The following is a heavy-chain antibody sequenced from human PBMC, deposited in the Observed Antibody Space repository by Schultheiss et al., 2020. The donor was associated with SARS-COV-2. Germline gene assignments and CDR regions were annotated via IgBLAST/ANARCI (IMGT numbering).Heavy chain of an antibody. J-gene: IGHJ4*02. D-gene: IGHD3-10*01. Sequence: GGSLRLSCAASGFTFSSYAMSWVRQAPGKGLEWVSVIYSGGSTYYADSVKGRFTISRDNSKNTLYLQMNSLRAEDTAVYYCAREEGNDGFDYWGQGTLVTVSS. CDR1: GFTFSSYA. CDR2: IYSGGST. V-gene: IGHV3-66*01. CDR3: AREEGNDGFDY.